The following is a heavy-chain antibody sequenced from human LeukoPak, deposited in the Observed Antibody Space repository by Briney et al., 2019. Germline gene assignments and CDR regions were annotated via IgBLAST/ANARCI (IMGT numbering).Heavy chain of an antibody. CDR1: GGSINSYY. CDR3: ARRVRGYGGTLFDY. CDR2: IYYTGST. Sequence: SETLSLTCTVSGGSINSYYGSWIRQSPGKGLEWIGSIYYTGSTIYNPSLQSRVTISLDMSKSQFSLSLSSVTAADTAVYYCARRVRGYGGTLFDYWGQGTLVTVSS. J-gene: IGHJ4*02. D-gene: IGHD4-23*01. V-gene: IGHV4-59*01.